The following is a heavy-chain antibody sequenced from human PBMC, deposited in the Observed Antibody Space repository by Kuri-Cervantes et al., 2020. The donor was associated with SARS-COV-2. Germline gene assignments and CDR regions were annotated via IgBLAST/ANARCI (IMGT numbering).Heavy chain of an antibody. J-gene: IGHJ4*02. CDR2: IYYSGST. Sequence: SETLSLTCTVYGGSISSSSYYWGWIRQPPGKGLEWIGSIYYSGSTYYNPSLKSRVTISVDTSKNQFSLKLSSVTAADTAVYYCARGGSTRSLDYWGQGTLVTVSS. CDR1: GGSISSSSYY. D-gene: IGHD2-2*01. V-gene: IGHV4-39*07. CDR3: ARGGSTRSLDY.